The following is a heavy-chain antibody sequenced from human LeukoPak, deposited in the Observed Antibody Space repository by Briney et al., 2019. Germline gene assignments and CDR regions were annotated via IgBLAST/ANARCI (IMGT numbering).Heavy chain of an antibody. D-gene: IGHD5-18*01. V-gene: IGHV3-48*03. Sequence: PGGSLRLSCAASGFTFSSYEMNWVRQAPGKGLEWVSYISSSGRTIYYADSVKGRFTISRDNAKNSLYLQMNSLRAEDTAVYYCARAGGYRDYWGQGTLATVSS. CDR1: GFTFSSYE. J-gene: IGHJ4*02. CDR3: ARAGGYRDY. CDR2: ISSSGRTI.